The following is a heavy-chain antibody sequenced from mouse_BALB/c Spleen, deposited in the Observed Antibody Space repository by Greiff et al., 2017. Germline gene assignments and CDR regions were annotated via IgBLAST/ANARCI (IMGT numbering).Heavy chain of an antibody. J-gene: IGHJ3*01. D-gene: IGHD2-14*01. CDR2: ILPGSGST. Sequence: QVQLKQSGAELMKPGASVKISCKSTGYTFSSYWIEWVKQRPGHGLEWIGEILPGSGSTNYNEKFKGKATFTADTSSNTAYMQLSSLTSEDSAVYYCASPYDGFAYWGQGTLVTVSA. CDR1: GYTFSSYW. V-gene: IGHV1-9*01. CDR3: ASPYDGFAY.